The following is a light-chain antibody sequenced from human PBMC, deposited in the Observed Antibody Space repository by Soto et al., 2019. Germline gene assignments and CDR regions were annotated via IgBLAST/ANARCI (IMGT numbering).Light chain of an antibody. CDR3: QQYQFGTSQA. Sequence: DIVWTQSPGTLSSSPGEGVTLSCRASQSVRSSSFAWYQQKPGQAPRLLIYAASTRATGIPDRFSGSGSGTDFTHTISRLEPEDFAVYYCQQYQFGTSQAVGQGTKLEIK. V-gene: IGKV3-20*01. CDR1: QSVRSSS. CDR2: AAS. J-gene: IGKJ1*01.